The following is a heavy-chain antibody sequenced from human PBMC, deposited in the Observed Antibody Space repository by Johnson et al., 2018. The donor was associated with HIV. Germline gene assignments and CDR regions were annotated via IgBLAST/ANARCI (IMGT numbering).Heavy chain of an antibody. Sequence: VQLVESGGGLVQPGGSLRLSCAASGFTVSSNYMSWVRQAPGKGLEWVSVIYSGGRTFYADSVKGSFTISRDNSKNTQYLQMNSLRAEDTAVYYCVREELYSGSSNAFDIWGQGAMVTVSS. V-gene: IGHV3-66*01. CDR2: IYSGGRT. CDR3: VREELYSGSSNAFDI. J-gene: IGHJ3*02. D-gene: IGHD1-26*01. CDR1: GFTVSSNY.